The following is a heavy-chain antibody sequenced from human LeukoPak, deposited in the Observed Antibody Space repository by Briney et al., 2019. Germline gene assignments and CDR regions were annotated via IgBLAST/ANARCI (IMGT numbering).Heavy chain of an antibody. CDR1: GYTFTSYA. CDR3: ARRDSSGWYVFDY. CDR2: INAGNGNT. D-gene: IGHD6-19*01. J-gene: IGHJ4*02. Sequence: ASVKVSCKASGYTFTSYAMHWVRQAPGQRLEWMGWINAGNGNTKYSQKFQGRVTITRDTSESTAYMELSSLRSEDTAVYYCARRDSSGWYVFDYWGQGTLVTVSS. V-gene: IGHV1-3*01.